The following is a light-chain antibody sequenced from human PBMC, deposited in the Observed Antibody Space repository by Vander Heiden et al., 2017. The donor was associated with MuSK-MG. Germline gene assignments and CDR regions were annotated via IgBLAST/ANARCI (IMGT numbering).Light chain of an antibody. CDR1: KLGDKY. J-gene: IGLJ2*01. Sequence: SYKLTQPPSVSVSPGQTASITCSGDKLGDKYACWYQQKPGQSPVLVIYQDSKRPSGIPERFSGSNSGNTATLTISRTQAMDEADYYCQAWDSSTVVFGGGTKLTVL. V-gene: IGLV3-1*01. CDR2: QDS. CDR3: QAWDSSTVV.